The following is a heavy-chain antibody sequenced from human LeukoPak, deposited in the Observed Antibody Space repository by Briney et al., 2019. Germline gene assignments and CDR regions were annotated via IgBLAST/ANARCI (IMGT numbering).Heavy chain of an antibody. V-gene: IGHV3-7*01. CDR2: IKQDGSEK. CDR3: ARDAGLNWNYETGFDY. CDR1: GFTFSSYW. Sequence: GGSLRLSCAASGFTFSSYWMSWVRQAPGKGLEWVANIKQDGSEKYYVDSVKGRFTISRDNAKNSLYLQMNSLRAEDTAVYYCARDAGLNWNYETGFDYWGQGTLVTVSS. J-gene: IGHJ4*02. D-gene: IGHD1-7*01.